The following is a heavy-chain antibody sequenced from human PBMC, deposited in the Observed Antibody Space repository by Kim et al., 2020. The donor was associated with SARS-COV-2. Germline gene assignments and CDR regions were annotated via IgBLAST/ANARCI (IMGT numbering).Heavy chain of an antibody. CDR3: ARHAHCSGGSCVIRENYFDY. D-gene: IGHD2-15*01. Sequence: SETLSLTCTVSGGSISSSSYYWGWIRQPPGKGLEWIGSIYYSGSTYYNPSLKSRVTISVDTSKNQFSLKLSSVTAADTAVYYCARHAHCSGGSCVIRENYFDYWGQETLVTVSS. CDR1: GGSISSSSYY. V-gene: IGHV4-39*01. CDR2: IYYSGST. J-gene: IGHJ4*02.